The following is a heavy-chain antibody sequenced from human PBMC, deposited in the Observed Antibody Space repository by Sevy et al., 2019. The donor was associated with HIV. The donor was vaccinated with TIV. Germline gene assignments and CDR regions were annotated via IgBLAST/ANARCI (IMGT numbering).Heavy chain of an antibody. J-gene: IGHJ1*01. CDR1: GGTISSYY. V-gene: IGHV4-59*01. D-gene: IGHD3-22*01. Sequence: SETLSLTCSVSGGTISSYYWSWIRQPPGKGLEWIGYIYYSGGTNYNPSLRSRVTMSVDTSKKQFSLRLTFVTAADTAVYYCARAPRRYDSSAYYADYWGQGTLVTVSS. CDR3: ARAPRRYDSSAYYADY. CDR2: IYYSGGT.